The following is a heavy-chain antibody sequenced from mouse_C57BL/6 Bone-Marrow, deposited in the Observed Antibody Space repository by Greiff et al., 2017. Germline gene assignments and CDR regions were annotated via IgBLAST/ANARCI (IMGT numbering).Heavy chain of an antibody. J-gene: IGHJ2*01. Sequence: VQLQQSGPELVKPGASVKMSCKASGYTFTDYNMHWVKQSHGKSLEWIGYINPNNGGTSYNQKFKGKATVTVNKSTSTAYMELRSLTSEDSAVYYCARLGYGNLDYWGQGTTLTVSS. CDR1: GYTFTDYN. V-gene: IGHV1-22*01. CDR2: INPNNGGT. CDR3: ARLGYGNLDY. D-gene: IGHD2-1*01.